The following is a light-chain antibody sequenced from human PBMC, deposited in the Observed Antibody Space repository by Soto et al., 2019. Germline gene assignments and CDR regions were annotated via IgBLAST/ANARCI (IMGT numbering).Light chain of an antibody. CDR1: QTISSW. Sequence: DIQMTQSPSTLSGSVGDRVTITCRASQTISSWLAWYQQKPGKAPKLLIYKASTLKSGVPSRFSGSGSGKEVTLITSSLKTDDFPTDFYQPYNSYSGALGQVTKV. J-gene: IGKJ1*01. V-gene: IGKV1-5*03. CDR2: KAS. CDR3: QPYNSYSGA.